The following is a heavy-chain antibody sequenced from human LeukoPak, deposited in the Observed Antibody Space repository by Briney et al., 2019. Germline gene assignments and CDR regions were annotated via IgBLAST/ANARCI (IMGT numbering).Heavy chain of an antibody. CDR3: ARPEEMATINDAFDI. Sequence: GESLKISCKGSGYSFTSYWIGWVRQMPGKGLEWIGIIYPGDSDTRYSPSFQGQVTISADKSISTAYLQWSSLKASDTAMYYCARPEEMATINDAFDIWGQGTMVTVSS. V-gene: IGHV5-51*01. J-gene: IGHJ3*02. CDR2: IYPGDSDT. CDR1: GYSFTSYW. D-gene: IGHD5-24*01.